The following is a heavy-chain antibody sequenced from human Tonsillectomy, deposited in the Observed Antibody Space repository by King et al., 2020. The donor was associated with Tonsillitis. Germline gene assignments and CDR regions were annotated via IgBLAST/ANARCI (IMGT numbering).Heavy chain of an antibody. Sequence: QLVESGGGLVQPGGSLRLSCAASGFTFSSYAMSWVRQAPGKGLEWVSVIYSGGSSTYYADSVKGRFTISRDNSKNTLYLQMNSLTAEDTAVYYCAKAGSGCPLDNSRYYYYGMDVWGQGTTVTVSS. CDR1: GFTFSSYA. V-gene: IGHV3-23*03. CDR3: AKAGSGCPLDNSRYYYYGMDV. CDR2: IYSGGSST. J-gene: IGHJ6*02. D-gene: IGHD5-12*01.